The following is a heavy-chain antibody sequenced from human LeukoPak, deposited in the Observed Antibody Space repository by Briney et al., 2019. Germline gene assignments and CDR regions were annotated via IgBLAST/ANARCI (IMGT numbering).Heavy chain of an antibody. CDR3: ARLTFTATTFVY. D-gene: IGHD6-25*01. CDR1: GFTFSSYA. Sequence: GGSLRLSCAASGFTFSSYAMSWVRQAPGKGLEWVANINPDGSDKYHVDSVKGRFTISRDNGENSLYLQMNSLRAEDTAVYYCARLTFTATTFVYWGQGALVTVSS. CDR2: INPDGSDK. V-gene: IGHV3-7*01. J-gene: IGHJ4*02.